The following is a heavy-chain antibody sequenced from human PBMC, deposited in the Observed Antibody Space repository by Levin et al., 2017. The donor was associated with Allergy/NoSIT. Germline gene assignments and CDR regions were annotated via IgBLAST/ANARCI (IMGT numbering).Heavy chain of an antibody. CDR1: GGSIRSYY. CDR2: IYYSGST. V-gene: IGHV4-59*08. J-gene: IGHJ5*02. CDR3: ARHRTLAAAGTFWFDP. Sequence: SPTLSLPCTVSGGSIRSYYWSWIRQPPGKGLEWIGYIYYSGSTNYNPSLKSRVTISVDTSKNQFSLKLSSVTAADTAVYYCARHRTLAAAGTFWFDPWGQGTLVTVSS. D-gene: IGHD6-13*01.